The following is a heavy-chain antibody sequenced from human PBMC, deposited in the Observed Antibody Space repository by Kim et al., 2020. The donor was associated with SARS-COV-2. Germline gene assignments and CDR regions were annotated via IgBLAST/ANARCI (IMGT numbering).Heavy chain of an antibody. Sequence: SVKVSCKASGGTFSSYAISWVRQAPGQGLEWMGGIIPIFGTANYAQKFQGRVTITADESTSTAYMELSSLRSEDTAVYYCARSLLGGRQWLVPAGSNPYGMDVWGQGTTVTVSS. CDR1: GGTFSSYA. CDR2: IIPIFGTA. J-gene: IGHJ6*02. D-gene: IGHD6-19*01. V-gene: IGHV1-69*13. CDR3: ARSLLGGRQWLVPAGSNPYGMDV.